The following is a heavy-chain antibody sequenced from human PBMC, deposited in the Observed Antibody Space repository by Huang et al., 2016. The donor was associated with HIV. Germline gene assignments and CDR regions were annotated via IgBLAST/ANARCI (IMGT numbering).Heavy chain of an antibody. V-gene: IGHV3-21*02. Sequence: EVQLVQSGGGLVKPGASLRLSCAASGFSLRSYTLTWVRQTPSKGREWVSRISRSGSSIYSGDSVRGKGRLTVSRDNAKNSLYLQINSLSAEDTAVYYCATMGWTSRLDGYFFDYWGQGALVIVSS. CDR3: ATMGWTSRLDGYFFDY. CDR1: GFSLRSYT. D-gene: IGHD3-16*01. CDR2: ISRSGSSI. J-gene: IGHJ4*02.